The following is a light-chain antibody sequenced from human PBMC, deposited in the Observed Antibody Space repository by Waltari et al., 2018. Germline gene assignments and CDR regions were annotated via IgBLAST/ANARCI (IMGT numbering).Light chain of an antibody. CDR1: SSNIGRNT. CDR3: AAWDDSLNGWV. V-gene: IGLV1-44*01. J-gene: IGLJ3*02. Sequence: QSVLTQPPSASGTPGQRVTISCSGSSSNIGRNTVNWYQQLPGTAPNLLIYSNNQRPSGVPDRFSGSKSGTSASLAISGLQSEDEADYYCAAWDDSLNGWVFGGGTKLTVL. CDR2: SNN.